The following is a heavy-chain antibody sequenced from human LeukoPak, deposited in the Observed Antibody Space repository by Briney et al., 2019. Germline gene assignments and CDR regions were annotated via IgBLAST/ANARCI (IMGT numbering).Heavy chain of an antibody. Sequence: GGSLRLSCAASGFIFSTYTMHWVRQAPGKGLEWVALIPYDGGNIFYADSVKGRFTISRDNSKNTLDLQMSSLRPEDPGVYSCARMQRSGWNWMDAWGKGATVPVS. V-gene: IGHV3-30*04. CDR2: IPYDGGNI. CDR3: ARMQRSGWNWMDA. CDR1: GFIFSTYT. J-gene: IGHJ6*01. D-gene: IGHD6-19*01.